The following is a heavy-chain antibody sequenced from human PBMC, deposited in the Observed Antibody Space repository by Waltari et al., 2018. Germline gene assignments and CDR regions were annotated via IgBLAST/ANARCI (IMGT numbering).Heavy chain of an antibody. CDR1: GYTLTELS. V-gene: IGHV1-24*01. D-gene: IGHD1-26*01. Sequence: QVQLVQSGAEVKKPGASVKVSCKVSGYTLTELSMHWVRQAPGKGLEWMGCFDPEDGETIYAQKVQGRGTMTEDTSTDTAHMELSRLRSGDTAVDYCETEGASGSYYIGYFQHWGQGTLVTVSS. CDR3: ETEGASGSYYIGYFQH. J-gene: IGHJ1*01. CDR2: FDPEDGET.